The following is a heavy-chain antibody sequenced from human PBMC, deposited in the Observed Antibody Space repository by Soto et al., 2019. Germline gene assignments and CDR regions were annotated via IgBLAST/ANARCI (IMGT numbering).Heavy chain of an antibody. CDR3: ARATRITMIGPLYYFDY. CDR2: IYYSGST. Sequence: SETLSLTCSVSGGSISSYYWSWIRQPPGKGLEWIGYIYYSGSTNYNPSLKSRVTISVDTSKNQFSLKLSSVTAADTAVYYCARATRITMIGPLYYFDYWGQGTLGNASS. CDR1: GGSISSYY. V-gene: IGHV4-59*01. D-gene: IGHD3-22*01. J-gene: IGHJ4*02.